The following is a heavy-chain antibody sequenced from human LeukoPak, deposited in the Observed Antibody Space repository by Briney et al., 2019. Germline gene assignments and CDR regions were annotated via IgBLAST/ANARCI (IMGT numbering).Heavy chain of an antibody. CDR3: ARHSHYDFWSGYLDY. J-gene: IGHJ4*02. CDR2: IDPSDSYT. Sequence: GESLKISCKGSGYSFTSYWISWVRQMPGKGLEWMGKIDPSDSYTSYSPSFQGHVTISADKSISAAFLQWSSLKASDTAMYYCARHSHYDFWSGYLDYWGQGTLVTVSS. CDR1: GYSFTSYW. D-gene: IGHD3-3*01. V-gene: IGHV5-10-1*01.